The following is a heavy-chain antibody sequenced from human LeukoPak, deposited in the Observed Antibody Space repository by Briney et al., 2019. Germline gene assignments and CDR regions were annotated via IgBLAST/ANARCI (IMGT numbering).Heavy chain of an antibody. J-gene: IGHJ4*02. CDR2: IYWDDDK. CDR1: GGSISSGSYY. CDR3: AHRPGFYYFDY. D-gene: IGHD6-25*01. Sequence: TLSLTCTVSGGSISSGSYYWSWIRQPPGKALEWLALIYWDDDKRYSPSLKSRLTITKDTSKNQVVLTMTNMDPVDSATFYCAHRPGFYYFDYWGQGTLVTVSS. V-gene: IGHV2-5*08.